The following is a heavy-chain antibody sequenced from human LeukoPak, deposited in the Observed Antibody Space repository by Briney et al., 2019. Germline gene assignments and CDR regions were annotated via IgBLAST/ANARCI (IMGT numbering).Heavy chain of an antibody. Sequence: KPSETLSLTCTVSGYSISSGYYWGWIRQPPGRGLEWIGSIYYSGSTSYNPSLKSRVTISVDTSKNQFSLKLSSVTAADTAVYYCARLPTITFFDYWGQGTLVTVSS. CDR2: IYYSGST. CDR1: GYSISSGYY. D-gene: IGHD5-12*01. V-gene: IGHV4-38-2*02. J-gene: IGHJ4*02. CDR3: ARLPTITFFDY.